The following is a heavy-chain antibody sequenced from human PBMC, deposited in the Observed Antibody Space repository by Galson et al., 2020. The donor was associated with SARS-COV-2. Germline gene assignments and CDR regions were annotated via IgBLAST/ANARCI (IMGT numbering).Heavy chain of an antibody. D-gene: IGHD3-22*01. J-gene: IGHJ3*02. V-gene: IGHV1-2*02. Sequence: ASVKVSCKASGYTFTGHYIHWVRHAPGHGPEWMVWSNPNSGDTNYAQKFQGRVTMTRDTSISTAYMQLSRLRSDDTAVYYCAREAVYYDSSGYYAEGTAFDIWGQGTMVTVSS. CDR2: SNPNSGDT. CDR1: GYTFTGHY. CDR3: AREAVYYDSSGYYAEGTAFDI.